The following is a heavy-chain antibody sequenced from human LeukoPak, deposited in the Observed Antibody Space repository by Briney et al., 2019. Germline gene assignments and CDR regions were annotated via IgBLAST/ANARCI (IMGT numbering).Heavy chain of an antibody. Sequence: SETLSLTCTVSGGSISSYYWSWIRQPPGKGLEWIGYIYTSGSTSYNPSLKSRVTISVDTSKNQFSLKLSSVTAADTVVYYCARLVGGYFDYWGQGTLVTVSS. V-gene: IGHV4-4*09. J-gene: IGHJ4*02. CDR2: IYTSGST. CDR1: GGSISSYY. CDR3: ARLVGGYFDY. D-gene: IGHD1-26*01.